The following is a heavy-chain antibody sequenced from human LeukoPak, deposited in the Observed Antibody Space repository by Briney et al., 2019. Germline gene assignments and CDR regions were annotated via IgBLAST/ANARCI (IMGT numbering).Heavy chain of an antibody. D-gene: IGHD3-3*01. CDR2: INHSGST. CDR1: GGSFSGYY. CDR3: ARSRILPPYYYYGMDV. V-gene: IGHV4-34*01. Sequence: GSLRLSCAAYGGSFSGYYWSWIRQPPGKGLEWIGEINHSGSTNYNPSLKSRVTISVDTSKNQFSLKLSSVTAADTAVYYRARSRILPPYYYYGMDVWGQGTTVTVSS. J-gene: IGHJ6*02.